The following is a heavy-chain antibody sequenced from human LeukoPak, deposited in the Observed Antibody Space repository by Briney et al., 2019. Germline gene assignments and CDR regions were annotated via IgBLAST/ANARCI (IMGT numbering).Heavy chain of an antibody. J-gene: IGHJ6*03. CDR3: ARSGGNALYYYYYMDV. Sequence: PGRSLRLSCAASGFTFSSYAMHWVRQAPGKGLEWVAVISYDGSNKYYADSVKGRFTISRDNSKNTLYLQMNSLRAEDTAVYYCARSGGNALYYYYYMDVWGKGTTVTVSS. D-gene: IGHD4-23*01. CDR1: GFTFSSYA. V-gene: IGHV3-30*01. CDR2: ISYDGSNK.